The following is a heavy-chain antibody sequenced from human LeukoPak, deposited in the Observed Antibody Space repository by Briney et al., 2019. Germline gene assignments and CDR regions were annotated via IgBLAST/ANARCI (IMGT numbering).Heavy chain of an antibody. D-gene: IGHD6-19*01. CDR1: GFTFSGSA. V-gene: IGHV3-73*01. J-gene: IGHJ4*02. CDR2: IRSKANNYAT. Sequence: GGSLRLSCAASGFTFSGSAMHWVRQASGKGLEWVGRIRSKANNYATAYAASVRGRFTISRDDSKTTAYLQMNSLKTEDTAVYYCTRLPLTDIAVAGSDYWGQGTLVTASS. CDR3: TRLPLTDIAVAGSDY.